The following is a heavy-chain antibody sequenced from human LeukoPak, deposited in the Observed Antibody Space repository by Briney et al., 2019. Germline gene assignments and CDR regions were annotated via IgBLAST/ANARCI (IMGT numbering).Heavy chain of an antibody. Sequence: GGSLRLSCAASGFTFSNAWMSWVRQAPGKGLESVGRIKSKTDGGTTDYAAPVKGRFTISRDDSKNTLYLQMNSLKTEDTAVYYCTSGKVRHYDILTGYYYYYGMDVWGKGTTVTVSS. J-gene: IGHJ6*04. V-gene: IGHV3-15*01. D-gene: IGHD3-9*01. CDR2: IKSKTDGGTT. CDR3: TSGKVRHYDILTGYYYYYGMDV. CDR1: GFTFSNAW.